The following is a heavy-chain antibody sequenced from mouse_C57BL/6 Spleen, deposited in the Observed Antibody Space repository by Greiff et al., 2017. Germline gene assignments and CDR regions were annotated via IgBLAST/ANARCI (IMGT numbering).Heavy chain of an antibody. D-gene: IGHD1-1*02. CDR1: GFSFNTYA. CDR2: IRSKSNNYAT. Sequence: DVKLVESGGGLVQPKGSLKLSCAASGFSFNTYAMNWVRQAPGKGLEWVARIRSKSNNYATYYADSVKDRFTISRDDSESMLYLQMNNLKTEDTAMYYCVGGNYVYYAMDYWGQGTSVTVSS. V-gene: IGHV10-1*01. J-gene: IGHJ4*01. CDR3: VGGNYVYYAMDY.